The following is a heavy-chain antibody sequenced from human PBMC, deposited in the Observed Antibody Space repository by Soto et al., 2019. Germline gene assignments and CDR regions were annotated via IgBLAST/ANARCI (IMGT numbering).Heavy chain of an antibody. CDR1: GLTFSNYA. CDR2: ITSTATST. J-gene: IGHJ4*02. V-gene: IGHV3-21*01. CDR3: ARDPRKDIVLVPAATNGFDY. D-gene: IGHD2-2*01. Sequence: GGSLRLSCAASGLTFSNYAMSWVRQAPGKGLEWVSSITSTATSTHYADSVQGRFTISRDNAKSSLYLQMNSLKAEDTAVYYCARDPRKDIVLVPAATNGFDYWGQGSRVTVSS.